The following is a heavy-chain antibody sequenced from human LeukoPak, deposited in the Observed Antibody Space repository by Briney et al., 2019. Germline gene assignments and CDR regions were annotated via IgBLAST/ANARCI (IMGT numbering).Heavy chain of an antibody. CDR1: GYTFTGCY. CDR3: ARTDYDILTGYYMTAFDI. V-gene: IGHV1-2*02. Sequence: GASVKVSCKASGYTFTGCYMHWVRQAPGQGLEWMGWINPNSGGTNYAQKFQGRVTMTRDTSISTAYMELSRLRSDDTAVYYCARTDYDILTGYYMTAFDIWGQGTMVTVSS. CDR2: INPNSGGT. J-gene: IGHJ3*02. D-gene: IGHD3-9*01.